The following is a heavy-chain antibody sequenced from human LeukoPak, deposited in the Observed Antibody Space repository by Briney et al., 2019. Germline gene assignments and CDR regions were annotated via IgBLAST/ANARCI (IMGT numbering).Heavy chain of an antibody. V-gene: IGHV3-74*01. CDR3: TRDSFSGNY. Sequence: GGSLRLSCAASGFTFSNYWMHWVRQVPGKGLVWVSRINSDGSSISYADSVKGRFTTSRDNAKNTLYLQMTSLRAEDTAVYYCTRDSFSGNYWGQGTLVTVSS. CDR1: GFTFSNYW. J-gene: IGHJ4*02. D-gene: IGHD2-15*01. CDR2: INSDGSSI.